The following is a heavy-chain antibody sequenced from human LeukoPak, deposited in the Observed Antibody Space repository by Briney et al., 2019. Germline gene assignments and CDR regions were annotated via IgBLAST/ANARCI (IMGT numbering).Heavy chain of an antibody. CDR2: ISGDGTTT. J-gene: IGHJ4*02. CDR3: TRVRRSSCYLY. Sequence: RSGGSLRLSCAPSGFTYCSSLMLWVRQAPGKGLVWVSRISGDGTTTTYADSVKGRFTISRDNAKNTLFLQMNSLRVDDTALYYCTRVRRSSCYLYWRRRALVTVSS. CDR1: GFTYCSSL. V-gene: IGHV3-74*01. D-gene: IGHD6-13*01.